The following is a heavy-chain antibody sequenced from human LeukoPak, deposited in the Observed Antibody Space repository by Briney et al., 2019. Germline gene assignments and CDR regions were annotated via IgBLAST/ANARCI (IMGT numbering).Heavy chain of an antibody. CDR2: INSDGSST. D-gene: IGHD3-10*01. CDR3: AKDHYGSGTFLEY. CDR1: GFTFSSYW. V-gene: IGHV3-74*01. Sequence: GGSLRLSCAASGFTFSSYWMHWVRQAPGKGLVWVSRINSDGSSTSYADSVKGRFTISRDNSKNTLYLQMNSLRAEDTAVYYCAKDHYGSGTFLEYWGQGTLVTVSS. J-gene: IGHJ4*02.